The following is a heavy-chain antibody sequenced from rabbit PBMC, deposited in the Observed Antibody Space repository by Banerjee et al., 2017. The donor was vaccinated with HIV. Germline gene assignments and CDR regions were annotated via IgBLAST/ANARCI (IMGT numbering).Heavy chain of an antibody. CDR3: ARGSAYAGAGYAL. Sequence: EEPGGDLVKPEGSLTLTCTASGFSFSSSYWIWWVRQAPGKGLEWIGCIGAGSGATYYASWAKGRFTISKTSSTTVALQMTSLTAADTATYFCARGSAYAGAGYALWGQGTLVTVS. V-gene: IGHV1S45*01. CDR1: GFSFSSSYW. CDR2: IGAGSGAT. D-gene: IGHD4-2*01. J-gene: IGHJ3*01.